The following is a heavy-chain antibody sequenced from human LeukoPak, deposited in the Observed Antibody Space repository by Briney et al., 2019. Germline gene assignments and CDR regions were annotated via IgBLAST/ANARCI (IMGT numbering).Heavy chain of an antibody. V-gene: IGHV4-4*02. D-gene: IGHD3-10*01. CDR2: IYHSGST. J-gene: IGHJ4*02. CDR3: ARRHDRLLWFGELLRGPLDY. CDR1: GGSISSSNW. Sequence: KSSETLSLTCAVSGGSISSSNWWSWVRQPPGKGLEWIGEIYHSGSTNYNPSLKSRVTISVDKSKNQFSLKLSSVTAADTAVYYCARRHDRLLWFGELLRGPLDYWGQGTLVTVSS.